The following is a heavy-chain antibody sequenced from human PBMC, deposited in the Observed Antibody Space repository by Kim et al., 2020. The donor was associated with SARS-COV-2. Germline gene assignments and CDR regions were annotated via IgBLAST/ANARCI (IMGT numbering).Heavy chain of an antibody. Sequence: GGSLRLSCAASGFTFSNAWMSWVRQAPGKGLEWVGRIKSKTDGGTTDYAAPVKGRFTISRDDSKNTLYLQMNSLKTEDTAVYYCTTVTFMITFGGVIVRAFDIWGQGTMVTVSS. CDR1: GFTFSNAW. CDR3: TTVTFMITFGGVIVRAFDI. CDR2: IKSKTDGGTT. V-gene: IGHV3-15*01. D-gene: IGHD3-16*02. J-gene: IGHJ3*02.